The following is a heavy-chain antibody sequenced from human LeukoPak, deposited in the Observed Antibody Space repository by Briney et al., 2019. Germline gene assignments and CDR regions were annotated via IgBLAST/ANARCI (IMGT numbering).Heavy chain of an antibody. Sequence: GASVKVSCKASGYTFTSYGISWVRQAPGQGLEWMGWISAYNGNTSYAQKLQGRVTMTTDTYTSTAYMELRSLRSDDTAVYYCARDHSSSWLQGVWFDPWGQGTLVTVSS. CDR3: ARDHSSSWLQGVWFDP. V-gene: IGHV1-18*01. CDR1: GYTFTSYG. CDR2: ISAYNGNT. J-gene: IGHJ5*02. D-gene: IGHD6-13*01.